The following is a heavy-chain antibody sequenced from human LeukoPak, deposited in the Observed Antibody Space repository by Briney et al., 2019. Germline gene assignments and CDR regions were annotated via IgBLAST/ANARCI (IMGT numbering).Heavy chain of an antibody. CDR2: ISSSGSTI. Sequence: PGGSLRLSCAASGFTFSDYYMSWIRQAPGKGLEWVSYISSSGSTIYYADSVKGRFTISRDNAKNSLYLQMNSLRAEDTAVYYCARGLKQFKYNWFDPWGQGTLVTVSS. D-gene: IGHD6-19*01. J-gene: IGHJ5*02. CDR1: GFTFSDYY. V-gene: IGHV3-11*01. CDR3: ARGLKQFKYNWFDP.